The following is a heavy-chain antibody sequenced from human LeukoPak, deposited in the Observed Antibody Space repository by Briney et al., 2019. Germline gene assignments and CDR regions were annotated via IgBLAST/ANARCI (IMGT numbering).Heavy chain of an antibody. D-gene: IGHD3-22*01. CDR1: GGTFSSYA. CDR2: ISAYNGNT. J-gene: IGHJ4*02. CDR3: ARDGDYYDSSGCFDY. Sequence: ASVKVSCKASGGTFSSYAISWVRQAPGQGLEWMGWISAYNGNTNYAQKLQGRVTMTTDTSTSTAYMELRSLRSDDTAVYYCARDGDYYDSSGCFDYWGQGTLVTVSS. V-gene: IGHV1-18*01.